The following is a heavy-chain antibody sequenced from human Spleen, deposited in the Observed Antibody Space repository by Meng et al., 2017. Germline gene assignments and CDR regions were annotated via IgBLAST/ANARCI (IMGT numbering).Heavy chain of an antibody. D-gene: IGHD4-11*01. V-gene: IGHV3-73*01. CDR2: IETKPKNYAT. CDR3: TIYTRGHI. CDR1: GVTFSGSD. J-gene: IGHJ3*02. Sequence: GGSLRLSCAVSGVTFSGSDIHWVRQASGKGLEWVGRIETKPKNYATSYAESLRGRFTISRDDSKNMGYLQMNSLETEDTALYSCTIYTRGHIWAQGSMVTVSS.